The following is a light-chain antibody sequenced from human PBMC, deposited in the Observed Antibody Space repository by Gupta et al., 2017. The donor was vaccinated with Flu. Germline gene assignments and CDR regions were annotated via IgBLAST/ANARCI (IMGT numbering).Light chain of an antibody. CDR1: QGISSY. J-gene: IGKJ3*01. CDR3: QQTDISLFT. Sequence: DIQMTQSPSSLSASLGDRVTITCRASQGISSYLNWYQQKPGKAPKLLISFASTLQSGVPSRFSGSGSGTDFTLTISSLQPEDFATYYCQQTDISLFTFGHGTMVDIK. CDR2: FAS. V-gene: IGKV1-39*01.